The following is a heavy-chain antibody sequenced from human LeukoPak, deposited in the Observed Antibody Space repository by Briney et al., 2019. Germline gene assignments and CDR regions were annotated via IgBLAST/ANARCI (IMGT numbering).Heavy chain of an antibody. CDR3: ARDPTQETTYYDILTGYYYAFDI. J-gene: IGHJ3*02. CDR1: GFTFDDYG. V-gene: IGHV3-7*01. Sequence: GGSLRLSCAASGFTFDDYGMSWVRQAPGKGLEWVANIKQDGSEKYYVDSVKGRFTISRDNAKNSLYLQMNSLRAEDTAVYYCARDPTQETTYYDILTGYYYAFDIWGQGTMVTVSS. D-gene: IGHD3-9*01. CDR2: IKQDGSEK.